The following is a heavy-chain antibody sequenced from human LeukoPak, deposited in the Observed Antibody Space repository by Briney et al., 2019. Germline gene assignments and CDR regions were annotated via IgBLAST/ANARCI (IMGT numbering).Heavy chain of an antibody. CDR2: IRYDGSNK. J-gene: IGHJ5*02. Sequence: GGSLRLSCAGSGFTFSAYDMHWVRQAPGKGLEWVAFIRYDGSNKHYVDSVKGRFTISRDNSKNTLYLQMNSLRAEDTALYYCARDTPPPPESLRKGGNWFDPWGQGTLVTVSS. V-gene: IGHV3-30*02. CDR3: ARDTPPPPESLRKGGNWFDP. CDR1: GFTFSAYD. D-gene: IGHD1-14*01.